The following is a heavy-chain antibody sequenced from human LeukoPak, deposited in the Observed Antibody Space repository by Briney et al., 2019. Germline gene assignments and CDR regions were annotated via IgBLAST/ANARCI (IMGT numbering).Heavy chain of an antibody. CDR2: IDSSGTT. CDR3: VRDRITIFGVPEDYYY. CDR1: GDSIKSGSNY. D-gene: IGHD3-3*01. J-gene: IGHJ6*01. Sequence: PSETLSLTCTVSGDSIKSGSNYWNWVRQSAGKGLEWIGRIDSSGTTYYNPSLKSRVTISVDTSNNHFSLKLTSVTAADTAVYYCVRDRITIFGVPEDYYY. V-gene: IGHV4-61*02.